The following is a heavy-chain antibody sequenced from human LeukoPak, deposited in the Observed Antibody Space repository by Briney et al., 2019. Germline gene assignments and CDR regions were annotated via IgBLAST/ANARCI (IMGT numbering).Heavy chain of an antibody. V-gene: IGHV4-59*01. J-gene: IGHJ4*02. Sequence: PSETLSLTCTVSGGSISSYYWSWIRQPPGKGLEWIGYIYYSGSTNYNPSLKSRVTISVDTSKNQFSLKLSSVTAADTAVYYCARFPGSSGWFAFDYWGQGTLVTVSS. CDR1: GGSISSYY. CDR2: IYYSGST. D-gene: IGHD6-19*01. CDR3: ARFPGSSGWFAFDY.